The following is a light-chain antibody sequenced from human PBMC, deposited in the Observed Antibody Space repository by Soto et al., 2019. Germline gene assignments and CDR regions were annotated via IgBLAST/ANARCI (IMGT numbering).Light chain of an antibody. Sequence: QSVLTQPPSVSGAPGQRVTISCTGSSSNIGAGYDVHWYQQLPGTAPKLLIYGNSNRPSGVPDRFSGSKSGTSASLAITGLQDEDEADYYCQSYDSSMSGCVLGTGIKVTVL. V-gene: IGLV1-40*01. CDR3: QSYDSSMSGCV. CDR1: SSNIGAGYD. CDR2: GNS. J-gene: IGLJ1*01.